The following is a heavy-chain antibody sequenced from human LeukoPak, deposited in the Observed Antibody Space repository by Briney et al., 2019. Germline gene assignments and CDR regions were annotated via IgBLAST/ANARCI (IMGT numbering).Heavy chain of an antibody. Sequence: SETLSLTCAVYGGSFSGYCWSWIRQPPGKGLEWIGHIYYSGSTNYNPSLKSRVTVSVDTSKNQFSLKLSSVTAADTAMYYCARAPRVTMIIVTPGAFDMWGQGTMVTVSS. CDR2: IYYSGST. CDR1: GGSFSGYC. D-gene: IGHD3-22*01. V-gene: IGHV4-59*01. J-gene: IGHJ3*02. CDR3: ARAPRVTMIIVTPGAFDM.